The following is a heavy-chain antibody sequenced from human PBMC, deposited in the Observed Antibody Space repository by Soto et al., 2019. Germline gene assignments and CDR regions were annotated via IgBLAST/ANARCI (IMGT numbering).Heavy chain of an antibody. Sequence: QVQLQESGPGLVKPSQTLSLTCSVSGGSISSGDYYWSWVRQHPGKGLEWIGYIFYRGSTYYNPSLRSRVTISVDTSKNKFSLKLSSVTAADTAVYYCARGGSGDIVVVAAIDYWGQGTLVTVSS. D-gene: IGHD2-15*01. CDR2: IFYRGST. V-gene: IGHV4-31*03. CDR3: ARGGSGDIVVVAAIDY. CDR1: GGSISSGDYY. J-gene: IGHJ4*02.